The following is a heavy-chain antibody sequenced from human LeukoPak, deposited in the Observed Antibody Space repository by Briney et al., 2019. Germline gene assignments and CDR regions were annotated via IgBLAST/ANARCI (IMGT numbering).Heavy chain of an antibody. CDR1: GYKFTNYW. CDR2: VYPGDSDT. V-gene: IGHV5-51*01. Sequence: EESLKISCKGSGYKFTNYWIGWVRQTPGKGLEWMGVVYPGDSDTKYSPSFQGQVTISADKSINTAFLQWSSLKASDTAMYYCATSYSRSSVYFYYGIDVWGQGTTITVSS. J-gene: IGHJ6*02. CDR3: ATSYSRSSVYFYYGIDV. D-gene: IGHD6-6*01.